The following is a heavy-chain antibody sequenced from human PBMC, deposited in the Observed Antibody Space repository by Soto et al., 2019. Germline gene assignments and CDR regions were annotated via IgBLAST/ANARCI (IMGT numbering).Heavy chain of an antibody. CDR2: ISFDGTDK. D-gene: IGHD1-26*01. J-gene: IGHJ1*01. CDR1: GFTFSSYG. CDR3: ASRVPHGTYGAPYFQH. V-gene: IGHV3-30*03. Sequence: HPGGSLRLSCAASGFTFSSYGMHWVRQAPGKGLEWVAFISFDGTDKYSADSVKARFTISRDNSKNTLYLQMNSLRPEDTAVYYCASRVPHGTYGAPYFQHWGQGTLVTVSS.